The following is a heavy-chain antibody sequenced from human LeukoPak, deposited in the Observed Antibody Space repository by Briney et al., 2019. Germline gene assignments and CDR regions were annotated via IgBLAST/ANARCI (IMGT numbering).Heavy chain of an antibody. V-gene: IGHV4-59*01. Sequence: SETLSLTCTVSGDSISSYYWSGIRQPPGKGLEWIGYMYYSGSTKYHPSLKSRVTISRDMSKNQFSLKLSSMTAADTAVYYCARDKITSGGMDVWGQGTTVTVSS. CDR3: ARDKITSGGMDV. D-gene: IGHD1-14*01. J-gene: IGHJ6*02. CDR2: MYYSGST. CDR1: GDSISSYY.